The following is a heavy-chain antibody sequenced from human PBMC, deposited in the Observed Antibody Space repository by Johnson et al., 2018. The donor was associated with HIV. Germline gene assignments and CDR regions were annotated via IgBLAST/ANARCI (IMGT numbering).Heavy chain of an antibody. V-gene: IGHV3-49*04. Sequence: VQLVESGGGVVQPGRSLRLSCTGSGVTFRKFAMGWVRRAPGKGLECIGFITSTADGGTTQYAASVSGRFTISRDDSKSIAYLQMNSLKAEDTAVYYCISPERAAAGFLTWGQGAMVTVSS. CDR3: ISPERAAAGFLT. CDR1: GVTFRKFA. D-gene: IGHD6-13*01. CDR2: ITSTADGGTT. J-gene: IGHJ3*01.